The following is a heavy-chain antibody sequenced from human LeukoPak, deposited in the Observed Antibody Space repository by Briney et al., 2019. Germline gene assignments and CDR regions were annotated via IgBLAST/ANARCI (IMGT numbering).Heavy chain of an antibody. J-gene: IGHJ4*02. CDR3: ARDRMGGSFDY. CDR1: GFAFSPYA. Sequence: GGSLRLSCAASGFAFSPYAMNWVRQAPGKGLEWVSFITGDSNTIYYADSMKGRSTVSRDNAENSLYLQMNSLSAEDTAVYYCARDRMGGSFDYWGQGTLVTVSS. CDR2: ITGDSNTI. V-gene: IGHV3-48*01. D-gene: IGHD2-15*01.